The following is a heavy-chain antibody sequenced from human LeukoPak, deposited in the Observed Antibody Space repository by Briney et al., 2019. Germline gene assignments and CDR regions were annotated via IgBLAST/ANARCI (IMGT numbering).Heavy chain of an antibody. J-gene: IGHJ4*02. CDR3: AREAKSSGWPGIIHYFDY. V-gene: IGHV4-38-2*02. D-gene: IGHD6-19*01. CDR2: IYHSGST. CDR1: GGSISSYY. Sequence: NPSETLSLTCTVSGGSISSYYWGWIRQPPGKGLEWIGSIYHSGSTYYNPSLKSRVTISVDTSKNQFSLKLSSVTAADTAVYYCAREAKSSGWPGIIHYFDYWGQGTLVTVSS.